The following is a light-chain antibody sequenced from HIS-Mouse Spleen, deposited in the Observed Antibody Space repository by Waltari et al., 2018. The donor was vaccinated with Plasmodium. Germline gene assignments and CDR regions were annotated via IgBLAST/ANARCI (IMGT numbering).Light chain of an antibody. CDR2: EDS. V-gene: IGLV3-10*01. CDR1: ALPKKY. J-gene: IGLJ3*02. CDR3: YSTDSSGNHRV. Sequence: SYELTQPPSVSVSPGQTARITCPGDALPKKYAYWYQQKSGQAPVLVIYEDSKRPSGITERVAGSRSGTMATLTISGAQVEDEADYYCYSTDSSGNHRVFGGGTKLTVL.